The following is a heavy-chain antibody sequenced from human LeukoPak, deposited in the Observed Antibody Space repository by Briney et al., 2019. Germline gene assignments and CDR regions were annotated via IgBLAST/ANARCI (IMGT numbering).Heavy chain of an antibody. V-gene: IGHV4-61*02. CDR2: IYTSGST. Sequence: PSQTLSLTCTVSGGSISSGSYYWSWIRQPAGKGLEWIGRIYTSGSTNYNPSLKSRVTISVDTSKNQFSLKLSSVTAADTAVYYCARVAAGTEDYWGQGTLVTVSS. D-gene: IGHD6-13*01. CDR3: ARVAAGTEDY. J-gene: IGHJ4*02. CDR1: GGSISSGSYY.